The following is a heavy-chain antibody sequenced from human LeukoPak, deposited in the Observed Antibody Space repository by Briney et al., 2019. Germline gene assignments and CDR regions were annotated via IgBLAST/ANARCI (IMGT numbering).Heavy chain of an antibody. V-gene: IGHV3-23*01. Sequence: GALRLSFEVSGFLFSYYGMNWVRQAPGKGLEWVSAISDSGDATYYADSVKGRFTISRDNSKSTLYLQMNNLRAEDTALYYCAKERGHSKPFDYWGQGTLVTVSS. D-gene: IGHD4-23*01. CDR2: ISDSGDAT. CDR1: GFLFSYYG. J-gene: IGHJ4*02. CDR3: AKERGHSKPFDY.